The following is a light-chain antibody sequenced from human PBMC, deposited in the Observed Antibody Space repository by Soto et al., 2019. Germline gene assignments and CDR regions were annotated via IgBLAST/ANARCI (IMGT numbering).Light chain of an antibody. CDR3: QQYHIYSGT. Sequence: DIHMTQSPSTLSSSLGDRVTITVLASQTIDSWLAWYQQRPGKPPNLLIYMASTLASGVPSRFSGSGSGTEFTLTINSLQPDDFATYYCQQYHIYSGTFGQGTRLEIK. J-gene: IGKJ5*01. CDR1: QTIDSW. CDR2: MAS. V-gene: IGKV1-5*03.